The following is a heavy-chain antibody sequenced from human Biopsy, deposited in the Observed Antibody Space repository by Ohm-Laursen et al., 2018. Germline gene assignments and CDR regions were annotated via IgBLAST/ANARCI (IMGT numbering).Heavy chain of an antibody. D-gene: IGHD6-13*01. CDR2: VDWDDYK. Sequence: TQTLTLTGSFSGFSLSARGMCVSWIRQAPGKALEWLARVDWDDYKDYSASLQTKLSISKDTSNDQMVLTVNNVDPAGTATYYCARTPILIVSAGLVYRHRRHLQGMDVWGQGIAVTVS. CDR3: ARTPILIVSAGLVYRHRRHLQGMDV. V-gene: IGHV2-70*11. CDR1: GFSLSARGMC. J-gene: IGHJ6*02.